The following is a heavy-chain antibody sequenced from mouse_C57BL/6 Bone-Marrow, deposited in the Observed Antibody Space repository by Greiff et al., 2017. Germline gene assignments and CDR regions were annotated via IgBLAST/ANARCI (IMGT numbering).Heavy chain of an antibody. CDR1: GYTFTSYW. D-gene: IGHD2-2*01. V-gene: IGHV1-50*01. CDR3: AREEGFYYGYDGYAMNY. Sequence: QVQLQQPGAELVKPGASVKLSCKASGYTFTSYWMQWVKQRPGQGLEWIGEIDPSDSYTNYNQKFKGKATLTVDTSSSTAYMQLSSLTSEDSAVYYCAREEGFYYGYDGYAMNYWGQGTSVTVSS. CDR2: IDPSDSYT. J-gene: IGHJ4*01.